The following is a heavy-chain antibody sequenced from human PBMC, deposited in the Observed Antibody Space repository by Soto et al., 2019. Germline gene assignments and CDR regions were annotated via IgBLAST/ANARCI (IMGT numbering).Heavy chain of an antibody. Sequence: QVQLQESGPGLVKPSGTLSLTCAVSGGSISSSNWWSWVRQPPGKGLEWIGEIYHSGSTNYNPSLKSRVPISVDKSKNQFSLKLSSVTAADTAVYYCARGNSVWSGYPKNWFDPWGQGTLVTVSS. V-gene: IGHV4-4*02. CDR3: ARGNSVWSGYPKNWFDP. CDR1: GGSISSSNW. D-gene: IGHD3-3*01. CDR2: IYHSGST. J-gene: IGHJ5*02.